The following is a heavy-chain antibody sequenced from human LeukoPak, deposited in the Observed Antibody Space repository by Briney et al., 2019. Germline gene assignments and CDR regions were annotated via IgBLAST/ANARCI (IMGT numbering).Heavy chain of an antibody. CDR3: ARGQSYGWFDP. J-gene: IGHJ5*02. V-gene: IGHV3-21*01. CDR1: GFAFSTYS. CDR2: ISGSSSYI. Sequence: PGGSLRVSCAASGFAFSTYSMNWVRQAPGKGLEWVSSISGSSSYIYYADSVKGRFTTSRDSAQNSLYLQMNSLRAEDTAVYYCARGQSYGWFDPWGQGTLVTVSS. D-gene: IGHD5-18*01.